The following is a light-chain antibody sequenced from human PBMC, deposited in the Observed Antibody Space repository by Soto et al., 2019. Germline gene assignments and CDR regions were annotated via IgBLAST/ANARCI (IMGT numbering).Light chain of an antibody. CDR3: CSSAPESTHV. V-gene: IGLV2-23*01. CDR1: SSDVGAYNS. Sequence: QSVLAQPASVSGSPGQSITISCTGTSSDVGAYNSVSWYQQHPHRAPQVIIYKGTQRPSGVSNRFSGSTSGNAASLTISALQADDEADYFCCSSAPESTHVFGTGTKVTVL. CDR2: KGT. J-gene: IGLJ1*01.